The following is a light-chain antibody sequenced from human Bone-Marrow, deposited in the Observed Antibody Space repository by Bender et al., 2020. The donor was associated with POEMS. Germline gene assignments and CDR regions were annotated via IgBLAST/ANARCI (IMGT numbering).Light chain of an antibody. Sequence: QSVLTQPPSVSGAPGQRVTISCTGSSSNTGSGYDINWYQHLPGTAPKLLIYGYNNRPSGVPDRFSGSKSGTSASLAITGLQAEDEADYYCTSYRSNIETVIFGGGTKLTVL. V-gene: IGLV1-40*01. J-gene: IGLJ2*01. CDR1: SSNTGSGYD. CDR3: TSYRSNIETVI. CDR2: GYN.